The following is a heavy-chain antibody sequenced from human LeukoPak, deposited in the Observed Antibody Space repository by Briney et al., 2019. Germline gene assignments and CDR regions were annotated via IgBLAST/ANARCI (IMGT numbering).Heavy chain of an antibody. Sequence: GGSLRLSCAASGFTFSSYAMSWVRQPPGKGLEWVSAIRGSGGSTYYADSVKGRFTISRDNSKNTLYLQMNSLRAEDTAVYYCAKDPGYNWNYVDYWGQGTLVTVSS. CDR1: GFTFSSYA. D-gene: IGHD1-20*01. CDR2: IRGSGGST. CDR3: AKDPGYNWNYVDY. J-gene: IGHJ4*02. V-gene: IGHV3-23*01.